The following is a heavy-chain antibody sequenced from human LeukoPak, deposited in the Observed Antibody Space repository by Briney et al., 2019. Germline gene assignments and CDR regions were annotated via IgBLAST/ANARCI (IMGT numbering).Heavy chain of an antibody. CDR1: GFTFSSYG. CDR3: ARAPPGMTTVNPPDY. V-gene: IGHV3-23*01. CDR2: ISGSGGRT. J-gene: IGHJ4*02. D-gene: IGHD4-17*01. Sequence: PGGSLRLSCAASGFTFSSYGMSWVRQAPGKGLEWVSFISGSGGRTYYADSVKGRFTISRDNAKNSLYLQMNSLRAEDTAVYYCARAPPGMTTVNPPDYWGQGTLVTVSS.